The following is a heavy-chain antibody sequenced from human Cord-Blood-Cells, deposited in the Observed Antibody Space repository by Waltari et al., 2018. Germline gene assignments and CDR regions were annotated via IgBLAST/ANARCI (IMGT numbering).Heavy chain of an antibody. V-gene: IGHV4-38-2*02. CDR1: GYSISSGYY. Sequence: QVQLQESGPGLVKPSETLSLTCTVSGYSISSGYYWGWIRQPPGKGLEWIGSIYHSGSTYYTPSLKSRVTISVDTSKNQFSLKLSSVTAADTAVYYCARVRFRDAFDIWGQGTMVTVSS. CDR3: ARVRFRDAFDI. J-gene: IGHJ3*02. CDR2: IYHSGST.